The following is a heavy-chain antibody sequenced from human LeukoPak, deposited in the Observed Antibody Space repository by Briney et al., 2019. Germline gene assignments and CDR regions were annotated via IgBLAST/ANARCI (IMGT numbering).Heavy chain of an antibody. Sequence: SETLSLTCTVSGGSISSSSYYWGWIRQPPGKGLEWIGSIYYSGSTYYDPSLKSRVTISVDTSKNQFSLKLSSVTVADTAVYYCARGVNYYGSGSPTVWYFDYWGQGTLVTVSS. J-gene: IGHJ4*02. D-gene: IGHD3-10*01. CDR2: IYYSGST. V-gene: IGHV4-39*01. CDR1: GGSISSSSYY. CDR3: ARGVNYYGSGSPTVWYFDY.